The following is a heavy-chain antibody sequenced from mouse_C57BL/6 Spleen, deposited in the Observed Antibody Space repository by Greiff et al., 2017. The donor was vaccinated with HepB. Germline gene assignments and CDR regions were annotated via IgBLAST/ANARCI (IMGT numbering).Heavy chain of an antibody. CDR2: INPSTGGT. V-gene: IGHV1-42*01. CDR3: APPDY. CDR1: GYSFTGYY. J-gene: IGHJ2*01. Sequence: EVQVVESGPELVKPGASVKISCKASGYSFTGYYMNWVKQSPEKSLEWIGEINPSTGGTTYNQKFKAKATLTVDKSSSTAYMQLKSLTSEDSAVYYCAPPDYWGQGTTLTVSS.